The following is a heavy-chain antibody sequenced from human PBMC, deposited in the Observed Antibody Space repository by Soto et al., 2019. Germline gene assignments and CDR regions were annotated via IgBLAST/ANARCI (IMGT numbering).Heavy chain of an antibody. CDR3: AKKVLQGGYPEDY. J-gene: IGHJ4*02. CDR1: GFTFSSYA. Sequence: GGSLRLSCAASGFTFSSYATSWVRQAPGKGLEWVSAISGSGGSTYYADSVKGRFTISRDNSKNTLYLQMNSLRAEDTAVYYCAKKVLQGGYPEDYWGQGTLVTVSS. D-gene: IGHD5-12*01. V-gene: IGHV3-23*01. CDR2: ISGSGGST.